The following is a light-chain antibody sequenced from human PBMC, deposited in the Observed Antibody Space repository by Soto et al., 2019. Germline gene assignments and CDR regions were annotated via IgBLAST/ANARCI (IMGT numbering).Light chain of an antibody. CDR2: DAS. J-gene: IGKJ3*01. CDR1: QDISTY. V-gene: IGKV1-33*01. CDR3: QQYGESPFT. Sequence: DVQLTQSPSSLSASVGARVTITCQASQDISTYLNWYQQRPGKAPKLLIYDASNLETGVPSRFRGSGSWTYLSFTINSLQPDDIATYYGQQYGESPFTFGPGTKVDVK.